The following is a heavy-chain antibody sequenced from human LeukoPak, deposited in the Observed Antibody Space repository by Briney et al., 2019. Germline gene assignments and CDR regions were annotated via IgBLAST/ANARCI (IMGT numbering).Heavy chain of an antibody. CDR1: GYTFTSYD. CDR3: ARGQYSSGYRT. Sequence: ASVKVSCKASGYTFTSYDINWVRQATGQGLEWMGWMNPNSGNTGYAKKFQGRVTITRNTSISTAYMELSSLRSENTAVYYCARGQYSSGYRTWGQGTLVTVSS. V-gene: IGHV1-8*03. D-gene: IGHD3-22*01. CDR2: MNPNSGNT. J-gene: IGHJ5*02.